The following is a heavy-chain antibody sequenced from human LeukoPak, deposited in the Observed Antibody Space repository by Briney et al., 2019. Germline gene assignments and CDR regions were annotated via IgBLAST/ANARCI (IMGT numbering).Heavy chain of an antibody. CDR2: IKEDGSSQ. CDR1: GFTFSSYT. V-gene: IGHV3-7*03. Sequence: GGSLRLSCAASGFTFSSYTMSWVRQAPGKGLEWVGHIKEDGSSQNYADSVKGRFTISRDNAKSSLHLQMNGLRAEDTAMYYCVKDSGWFHFDSWGQGTLVTVSS. CDR3: VKDSGWFHFDS. D-gene: IGHD6-19*01. J-gene: IGHJ4*02.